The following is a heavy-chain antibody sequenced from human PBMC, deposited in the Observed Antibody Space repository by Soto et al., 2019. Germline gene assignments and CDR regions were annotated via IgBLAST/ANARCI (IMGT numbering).Heavy chain of an antibody. Sequence: SGSLSLTCAVCGGSVSSGGYSWSWIRQPPGKGLEWIGYIYHSGSTCYNPSLKSRVTISVDRSKNQFSLKLSSVTAADTAVYYCAREDTGYYGSGSYYSYWGQGTLVTVSS. CDR2: IYHSGST. D-gene: IGHD3-10*01. J-gene: IGHJ4*02. V-gene: IGHV4-30-2*01. CDR1: GGSVSSGGYS. CDR3: AREDTGYYGSGSYYSY.